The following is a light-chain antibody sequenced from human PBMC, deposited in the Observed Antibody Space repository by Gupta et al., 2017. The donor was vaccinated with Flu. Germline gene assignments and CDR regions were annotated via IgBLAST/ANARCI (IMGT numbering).Light chain of an antibody. CDR3: CSYGRNYSVV. J-gene: IGLJ2*01. CDR2: NVN. V-gene: IGLV2-11*01. Sequence: QSALTQPRSLSGSPGPSVTTSCTVTSNDVDTYKYVSWYQQHSGKVPKLIIYNVNKRPSGVPDCVSGSESADTAALTISGLQTDDEADYYCCSYGRNYSVVFGGGTKVTVL. CDR1: SNDVDTYKY.